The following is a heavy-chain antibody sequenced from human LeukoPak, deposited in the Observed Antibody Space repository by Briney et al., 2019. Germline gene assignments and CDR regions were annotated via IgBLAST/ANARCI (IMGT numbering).Heavy chain of an antibody. CDR2: IIPIFGTA. D-gene: IGHD4-11*01. CDR1: GGTFSSYA. CDR3: ARATSSNYITDWFDP. J-gene: IGHJ5*02. V-gene: IGHV1-69*05. Sequence: RASVKVSCKASGGTFSSYAISWVRQAPGQGLEWMGGIIPIFGTANYAQKFQGRVTITTDESTSTAYMELSSLRSEDTAVYYCARATSSNYITDWFDPWGQGTLVTVSS.